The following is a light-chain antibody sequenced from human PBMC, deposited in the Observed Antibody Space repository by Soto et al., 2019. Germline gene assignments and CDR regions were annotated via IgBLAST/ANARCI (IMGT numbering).Light chain of an antibody. CDR2: EVS. V-gene: IGLV2-14*01. Sequence: QSVLTQSASVSGSPGQSITISCTGTSSDVGGYNYVSWYQQHPGKAPKLMIYEVSNRPSGVSNRFSGSKSGNTASLTISGLQAEDEADYYCSSYKSSSTLYVFGTGTKVTVL. CDR1: SSDVGGYNY. CDR3: SSYKSSSTLYV. J-gene: IGLJ1*01.